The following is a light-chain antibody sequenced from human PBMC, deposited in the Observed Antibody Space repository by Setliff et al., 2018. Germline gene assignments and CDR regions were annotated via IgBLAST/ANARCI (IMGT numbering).Light chain of an antibody. CDR2: DVS. CDR3: TSYTISSTEV. CDR1: SSDIGGYKY. J-gene: IGLJ1*01. Sequence: QSALTQPASVSGSPGQSITISCTGTSSDIGGYKYVSWYQQYPGQAPKLLIYDVSNRPSGVSNRFSGSKSGNTASLTISRLQTEDEADYYCTSYTISSTEVFGTGTKV. V-gene: IGLV2-14*03.